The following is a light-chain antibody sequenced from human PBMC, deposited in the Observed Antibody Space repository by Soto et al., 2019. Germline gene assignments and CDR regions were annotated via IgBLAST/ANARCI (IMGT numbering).Light chain of an antibody. CDR1: QDISNY. Sequence: DIQMTQSPSSLSASVGDRVTITCQASQDISNYLNWYQQKPGKAPKLLIFDASNVETWVPSRFSGRGSGTDFTFTIHSLQPEDAATYYCQQYEDLPLTFGGGTPVAIK. J-gene: IGKJ4*01. V-gene: IGKV1-33*01. CDR2: DAS. CDR3: QQYEDLPLT.